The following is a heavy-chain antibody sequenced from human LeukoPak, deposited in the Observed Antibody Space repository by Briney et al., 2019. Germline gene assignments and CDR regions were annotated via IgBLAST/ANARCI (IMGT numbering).Heavy chain of an antibody. D-gene: IGHD4-23*01. CDR2: INHSGNT. CDR1: GGSFSGYY. Sequence: SETLSLTCAVYGGSFSGYYWSWIRQPPGKGLEWIGEINHSGNTNYNPSLKSRVTISVDTSKNQFSLKLSSVTAADTAVYYCASSLTTVVKGNYWGQGTLVTVSS. V-gene: IGHV4-34*01. J-gene: IGHJ4*02. CDR3: ASSLTTVVKGNY.